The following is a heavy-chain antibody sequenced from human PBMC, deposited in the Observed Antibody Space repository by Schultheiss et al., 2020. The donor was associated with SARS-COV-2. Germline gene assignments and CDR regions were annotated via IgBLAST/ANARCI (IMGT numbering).Heavy chain of an antibody. D-gene: IGHD3-22*01. V-gene: IGHV4-38-2*01. J-gene: IGHJ3*02. Sequence: SETLSLTCAVSGYSISSGYYWGWIRQPPGKGLEWIGSIYYSGSTYYNPSLKSRVTISVDTSKNQFSLKLSSVTAADTAVYYCARRRYDSSGLYAFDIWGQGTMVTVSS. CDR1: GYSISSGYY. CDR2: IYYSGST. CDR3: ARRRYDSSGLYAFDI.